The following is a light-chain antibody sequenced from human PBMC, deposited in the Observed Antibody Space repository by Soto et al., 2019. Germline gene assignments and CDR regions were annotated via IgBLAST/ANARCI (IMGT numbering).Light chain of an antibody. J-gene: IGLJ2*01. V-gene: IGLV2-14*01. CDR2: EVG. CDR1: SIDVGAYNY. CDR3: SSYTSKSSLI. Sequence: QSVLTQFASVSGSPEQSITISCTGTSIDVGAYNYVSWYQQHPDKAPKLLIYEVGNRPSGVSFRFSGSKSGNTASLTISGLQAEDEADYYCSSYTSKSSLIFGGGTKLTVL.